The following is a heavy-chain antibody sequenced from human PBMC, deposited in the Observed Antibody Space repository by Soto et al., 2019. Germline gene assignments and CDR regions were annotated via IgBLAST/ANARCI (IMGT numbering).Heavy chain of an antibody. V-gene: IGHV3-21*01. J-gene: IGHJ4*02. Sequence: EVQLVESGGGLVKPGGSLRLSCAASGFTFSGYSINWVRQAPGKGLEWVSSISSSGTNIYYADAVKGRFTISRDNAKNALNLQMNRLRAHDAALYYVSTAVRVDWLIDYWGQGTLVTVSS. D-gene: IGHD3-9*01. CDR3: STAVRVDWLIDY. CDR2: ISSSGTNI. CDR1: GFTFSGYS.